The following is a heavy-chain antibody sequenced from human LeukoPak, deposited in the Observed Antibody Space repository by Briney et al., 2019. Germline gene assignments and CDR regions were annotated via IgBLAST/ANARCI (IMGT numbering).Heavy chain of an antibody. CDR1: GYIFTSYY. CDR3: ARGAPLFLESLSLDYGMDV. D-gene: IGHD3-3*01. V-gene: IGHV1-46*01. J-gene: IGHJ6*02. CDR2: INPRGGST. Sequence: ASVKVSCKASGYIFTSYYMHWVRQAPGQGLEWMGIINPRGGSTSYAQKFQGRVTMTRDTSTSSLYMELSSLRSEDTAVYYCARGAPLFLESLSLDYGMDVWGQGTTVTVSS.